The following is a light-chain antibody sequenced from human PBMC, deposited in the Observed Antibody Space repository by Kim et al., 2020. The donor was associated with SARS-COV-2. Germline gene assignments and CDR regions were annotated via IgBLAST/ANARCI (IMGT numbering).Light chain of an antibody. CDR3: HHLGT. J-gene: IGKJ1*01. V-gene: IGKV1-5*01. CDR2: HAS. CDR1: QSISDW. Sequence: STRSSSVGDRGTIPGRASQSISDWLAWYQQKPGKAPKLLIYHASTLQGGVPSRFSGSGSGTEFTLTINGLQPDDFGTYYCHHLGTFGLGTKVDIK.